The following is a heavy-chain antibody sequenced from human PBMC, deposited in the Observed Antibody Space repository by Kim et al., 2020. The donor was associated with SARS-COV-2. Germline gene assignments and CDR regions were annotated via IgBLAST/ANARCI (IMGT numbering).Heavy chain of an antibody. V-gene: IGHV1-69*13. CDR2: IIPIFGTA. J-gene: IGHJ4*02. Sequence: SVKVSCKASGGTFSSYAISWVRQAPGQGLEWMGGIIPIFGTANYAQKFQGRVTITADESTSTAYMELSSLRSEDTAVYYCAREGTEVDGYNLWEKYYFDYWGQGTLVTVSS. D-gene: IGHD5-12*01. CDR3: AREGTEVDGYNLWEKYYFDY. CDR1: GGTFSSYA.